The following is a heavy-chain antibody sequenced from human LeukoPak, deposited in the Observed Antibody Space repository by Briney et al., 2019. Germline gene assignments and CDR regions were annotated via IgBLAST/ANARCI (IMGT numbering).Heavy chain of an antibody. Sequence: PSETLSLTCAVSGGSISSGGYSWSWIRQPPGKGLEWIGYIYHSGSTYYNPSLKSRVTISVDTSKNQFSLKLSSVTAADTAVYYCARRLGYYGSGSQIDYWGQGTLVTVSS. CDR3: ARRLGYYGSGSQIDY. D-gene: IGHD3-10*01. CDR2: IYHSGST. J-gene: IGHJ4*02. V-gene: IGHV4-30-2*03. CDR1: GGSISSGGYS.